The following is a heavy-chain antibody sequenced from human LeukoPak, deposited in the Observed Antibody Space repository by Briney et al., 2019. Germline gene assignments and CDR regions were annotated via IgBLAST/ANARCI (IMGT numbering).Heavy chain of an antibody. Sequence: PSETLSLTCTVSGGSISSGSYYWSWIRQPAGKGLGWIGRIYTSGSTNYNPSLKSRVTMSVDTSKNQFSLKLSSVTAADTAVYYCARASVYYYGSGRFWYFDLWGRGTLVTVSS. V-gene: IGHV4-61*02. CDR2: IYTSGST. CDR3: ARASVYYYGSGRFWYFDL. CDR1: GGSISSGSYY. J-gene: IGHJ2*01. D-gene: IGHD3-10*01.